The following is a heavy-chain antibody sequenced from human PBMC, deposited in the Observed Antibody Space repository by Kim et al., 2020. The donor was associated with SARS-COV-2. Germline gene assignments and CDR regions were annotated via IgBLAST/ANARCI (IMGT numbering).Heavy chain of an antibody. Sequence: YADSVKGRFTISRDNSKNTLFLQMHSLRADDTAIDYCAKGYSENSPPFNYWGQGTLVTVCS. CDR3: AKGYSENSPPFNY. V-gene: IGHV3-23*01. J-gene: IGHJ4*02. D-gene: IGHD1-26*01.